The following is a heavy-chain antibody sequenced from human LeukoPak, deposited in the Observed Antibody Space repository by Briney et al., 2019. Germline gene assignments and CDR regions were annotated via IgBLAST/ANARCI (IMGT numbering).Heavy chain of an antibody. D-gene: IGHD4-17*01. CDR3: AKDLPHIYGAFPFDY. J-gene: IGHJ4*02. Sequence: GGSLRLSCAASGFTFSSYAMSWVRQAPGKGLEWVSAISGSGGSTYYADSVKGRFTISRDNSKNTLHLQMNSLRAEDTAVYYCAKDLPHIYGAFPFDYWGQGTLVTVSS. CDR1: GFTFSSYA. V-gene: IGHV3-23*01. CDR2: ISGSGGST.